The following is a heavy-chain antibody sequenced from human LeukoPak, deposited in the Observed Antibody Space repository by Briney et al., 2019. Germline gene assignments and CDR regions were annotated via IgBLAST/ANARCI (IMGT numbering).Heavy chain of an antibody. CDR2: IRYDGNDK. CDR1: GFTFSYYG. V-gene: IGHV3-30*02. D-gene: IGHD3-10*01. J-gene: IGHJ5*02. CDR3: AKDLMRDRWFGES. Sequence: GGSLRLSCAASGFTFSYYGFHWVRQAPGEGLEWVAFIRYDGNDKFYAESVKGRFTISRDTSRNTLYLQMSSVRLEDTAVYYCAKDLMRDRWFGESWGQGTLVTVSS.